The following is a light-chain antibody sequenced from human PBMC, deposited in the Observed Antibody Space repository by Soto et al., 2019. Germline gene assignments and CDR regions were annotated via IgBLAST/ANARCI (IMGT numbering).Light chain of an antibody. J-gene: IGLJ1*01. CDR1: SSDVGGYNY. CDR3: TSYVGSNNFPFV. Sequence: QSALTQPPSASGSPGQSVTISCTGTSSDVGGYNYVSWYQQHPGKAPKLMIYEVSERPSGVPDRFSGSKSGNTASLTVSGLQADDEAEYYCTSYVGSNNFPFVFGAGTKLTVL. V-gene: IGLV2-8*01. CDR2: EVS.